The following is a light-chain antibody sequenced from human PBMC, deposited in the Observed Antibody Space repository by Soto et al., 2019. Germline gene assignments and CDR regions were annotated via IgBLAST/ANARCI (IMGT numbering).Light chain of an antibody. Sequence: EIVLTQSPGTLSFSPLERATLSCRASQSVSSSYLAWYQQKPGQAPRLLIYGASSRATGIPDRFSGSGSGTDFTLTISRLEPEDFAVYYCQQYGSSRWTFGQGTKVDIK. CDR3: QQYGSSRWT. J-gene: IGKJ1*01. CDR1: QSVSSSY. CDR2: GAS. V-gene: IGKV3-20*01.